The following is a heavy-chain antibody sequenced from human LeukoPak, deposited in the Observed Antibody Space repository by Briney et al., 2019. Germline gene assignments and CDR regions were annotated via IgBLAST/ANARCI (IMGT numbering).Heavy chain of an antibody. D-gene: IGHD3-22*01. CDR2: ISGSGGST. CDR3: AKAPSGYYYTFDY. Sequence: SGASLRLSCAASGFTFSSYAMSWVRQAPGKGLEWVSAISGSGGSTYYADSVKGRFTISRDNSKNTLYLQTNSLRAEDTAVHYCAKAPSGYYYTFDYWGQGTLVTVSS. V-gene: IGHV3-23*01. CDR1: GFTFSSYA. J-gene: IGHJ4*02.